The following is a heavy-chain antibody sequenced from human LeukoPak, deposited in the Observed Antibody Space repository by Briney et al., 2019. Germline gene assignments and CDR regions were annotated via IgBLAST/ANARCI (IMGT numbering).Heavy chain of an antibody. D-gene: IGHD3-3*01. J-gene: IGHJ4*02. CDR1: GFTVSSNY. CDR3: ARVGDDFWSGYGFDY. CDR2: IKQDGSEK. Sequence: PGGSLRLSCAASGFTVSSNYMSWVRQAPGKGLEWVANIKQDGSEKYYVDSVKGRFTISRDNAKNSLYLQMNSLRAEDTAVYYCARVGDDFWSGYGFDYWGQGTLVTVSS. V-gene: IGHV3-7*01.